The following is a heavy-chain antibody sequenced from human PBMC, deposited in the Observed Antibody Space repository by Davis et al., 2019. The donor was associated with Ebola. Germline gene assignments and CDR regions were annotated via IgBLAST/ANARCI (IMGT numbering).Heavy chain of an antibody. CDR3: ARPPIVIVTVRRYFEY. Sequence: GESLKISCAASGFTFSSYAMSWVRQAPGKGLEWVSAISGNGYTTYYADSVKGRFTISRDNSKNTLYLQMNSLSAEDTAIYYCARPPIVIVTVRRYFEYWGQGTLVTVSS. CDR1: GFTFSSYA. V-gene: IGHV3-23*01. CDR2: ISGNGYTT. J-gene: IGHJ1*01. D-gene: IGHD2-21*02.